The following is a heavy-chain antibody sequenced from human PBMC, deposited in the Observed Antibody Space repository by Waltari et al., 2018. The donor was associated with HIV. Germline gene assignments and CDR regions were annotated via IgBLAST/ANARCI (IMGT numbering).Heavy chain of an antibody. J-gene: IGHJ3*01. D-gene: IGHD2-15*01. CDR3: AGWWGGGVGCYPNAFDS. V-gene: IGHV2-70*15. Sequence: QVALRESGPALVRPTQTLTLTCTFTGFSLSAAGRCVNWFRLPPGKALEWLARIDWDDEKYFNPDLKTRLTVSRGTPGSQGVLTRGKRDLEEPATNSVAGWWGGGVGCYPNAFDSGARGQWSPSLQ. CDR2: IDWDDEK. CDR1: GFSLSAAGRC.